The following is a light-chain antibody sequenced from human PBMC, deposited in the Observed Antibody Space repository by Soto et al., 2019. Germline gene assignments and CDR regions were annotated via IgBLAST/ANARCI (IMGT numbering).Light chain of an antibody. Sequence: DIQLTQSPSFLSASVGDRVTITCRASQGLSSDLAWYQQKPGKAPKLLIYAASTLQSGVPSRFSGSGSGTEFTLTISSLQPEDFATSYCQQLNSYPITFGQGTRLEI. J-gene: IGKJ5*01. CDR1: QGLSSD. CDR2: AAS. CDR3: QQLNSYPIT. V-gene: IGKV1-9*01.